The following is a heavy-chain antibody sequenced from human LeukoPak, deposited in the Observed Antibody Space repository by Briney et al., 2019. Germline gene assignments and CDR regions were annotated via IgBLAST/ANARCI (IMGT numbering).Heavy chain of an antibody. CDR1: GGSISSSNYY. CDR2: IYYGGGT. CDR3: ARVYRRDWYFDL. D-gene: IGHD4-11*01. Sequence: SETLSLTCTVSGGSISSSNYYWGWIRQPPGKGLEWIGIIYYGGGTYYSPSLKSRVTISVDTSKNQFSLKLTSVTATGTAVYYCARVYRRDWYFDLWGRGTLVTVSS. V-gene: IGHV4-39*07. J-gene: IGHJ2*01.